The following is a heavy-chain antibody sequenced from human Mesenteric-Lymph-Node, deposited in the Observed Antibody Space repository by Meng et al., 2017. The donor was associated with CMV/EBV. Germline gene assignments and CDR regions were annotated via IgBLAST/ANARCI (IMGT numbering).Heavy chain of an antibody. CDR2: IGTAGDT. CDR3: AKEGSDWSFEY. D-gene: IGHD6-19*01. V-gene: IGHV3-13*01. Sequence: GESLKISCAASGFTFSSYDMHWVRQATGKGLEWVSAIGTAGDTYYPGSVKGRFTISREDAKNSLYLQMNSLRAGDTAVYYCAKEGSDWSFEYWGQGALVTVSS. J-gene: IGHJ4*02. CDR1: GFTFSSYD.